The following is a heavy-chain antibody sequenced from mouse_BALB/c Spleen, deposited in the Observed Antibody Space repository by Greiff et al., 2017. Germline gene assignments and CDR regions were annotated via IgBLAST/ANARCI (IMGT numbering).Heavy chain of an antibody. Sequence: QVQLKESGAELVRPGTSVKISCKASGYAFTNYWLGWVKQRPGHGLEWIGDIYPGSGNTYYNEKFKGKATLTADKSSSTAYMQLSSLTSEDSAVYFGAREATMITTAWFAYWGQGTLVTVSA. V-gene: IGHV1-63*01. J-gene: IGHJ3*01. CDR3: AREATMITTAWFAY. D-gene: IGHD2-4*01. CDR2: IYPGSGNT. CDR1: GYAFTNYW.